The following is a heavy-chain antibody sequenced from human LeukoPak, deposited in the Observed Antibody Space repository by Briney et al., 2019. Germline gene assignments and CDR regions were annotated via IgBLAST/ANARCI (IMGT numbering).Heavy chain of an antibody. CDR2: IRYDGSNK. CDR3: AKDSHTVDDYFDY. J-gene: IGHJ4*02. V-gene: IGHV3-30*02. Sequence: GGSLRLSCAASGFTFSSYGMHWVRQAPGKGLEWVAFIRYDGSNKYYADSVKGRFTISRDNSENTLYLQMNSLRAEDTAVYYCAKDSHTVDDYFDYWGQGTLVTVSS. D-gene: IGHD4-11*01. CDR1: GFTFSSYG.